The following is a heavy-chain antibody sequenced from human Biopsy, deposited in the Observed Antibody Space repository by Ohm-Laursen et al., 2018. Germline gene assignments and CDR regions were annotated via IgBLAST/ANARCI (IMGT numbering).Heavy chain of an antibody. D-gene: IGHD3-9*01. CDR1: GGTFSRYG. J-gene: IGHJ1*01. V-gene: IGHV1-69*06. Sequence: ASVKVSCNVPGGTFSRYGINWVRQAPGQGLEWLGGNIPILGTGNYAQKFQGRVTVAADTSTSTATMELRSLRSDDTAVYYCATKLTGYFHHWGQGTLVIVSS. CDR2: NIPILGTG. CDR3: ATKLTGYFHH.